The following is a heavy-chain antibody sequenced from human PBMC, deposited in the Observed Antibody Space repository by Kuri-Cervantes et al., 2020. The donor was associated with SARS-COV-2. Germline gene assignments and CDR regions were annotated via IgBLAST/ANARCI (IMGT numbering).Heavy chain of an antibody. V-gene: IGHV3-33*03. Sequence: GESLKISCAASGFTFSSYGMHWVRQAPGKGLEWVAVIWYDGSNKYYADSVKGRFTISRDNAKNSLYLQMNSLRAEDTAVYYCARLLCSSTSCRDYWGQGTLVTVSS. CDR3: ARLLCSSTSCRDY. CDR1: GFTFSSYG. J-gene: IGHJ4*02. CDR2: IWYDGSNK. D-gene: IGHD2-2*01.